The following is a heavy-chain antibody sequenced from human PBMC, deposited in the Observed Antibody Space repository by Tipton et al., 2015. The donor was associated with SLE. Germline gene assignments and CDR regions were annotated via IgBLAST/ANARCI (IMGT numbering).Heavy chain of an antibody. Sequence: SLRLSCATSGFNFRGYNMAWVRQVPAKGLEWVANIKSDGSKTYYLDSVKGRFTISRDNAQNSLFLQMNSLRVEDTGVYYCARDNNWSFDCWGQGTLVTVS. CDR1: GFNFRGYN. J-gene: IGHJ4*02. V-gene: IGHV3-7*01. D-gene: IGHD1-1*01. CDR3: ARDNNWSFDC. CDR2: IKSDGSKT.